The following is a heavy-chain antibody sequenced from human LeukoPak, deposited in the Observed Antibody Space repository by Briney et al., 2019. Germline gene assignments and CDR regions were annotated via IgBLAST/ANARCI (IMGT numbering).Heavy chain of an antibody. J-gene: IGHJ6*03. CDR3: ASSSTTALYYYYYMDV. CDR2: ISAYNGNT. CDR1: GYTFTSYG. Sequence: SVKVSCKASGYTFTSYGISWVRQAPGQGLEWMGWISAYNGNTNYAQKLQGRVTMTTDTSTSTAYMELRSLRSDDTAVYYCASSSTTALYYYYYMDVWGKGTTVTVSS. V-gene: IGHV1-18*01. D-gene: IGHD2-2*01.